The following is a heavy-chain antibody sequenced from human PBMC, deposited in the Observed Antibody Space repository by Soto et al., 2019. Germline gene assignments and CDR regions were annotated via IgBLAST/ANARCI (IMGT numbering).Heavy chain of an antibody. CDR2: IYSSGST. V-gene: IGHV4-59*13. J-gene: IGHJ1*01. CDR3: ARAGDFWSVQH. CDR1: GGSISSYY. Sequence: QVQLQESGPGLVKPSETLSLTCTVSGGSISSYYWIWIRQSPGKGLEWIGYIYSSGSTNYSPSLRSRVTISVDTSKNQFSLRLNSVTAADTAVYFCARAGDFWSVQHWGQGTLVTVSS. D-gene: IGHD3-3*01.